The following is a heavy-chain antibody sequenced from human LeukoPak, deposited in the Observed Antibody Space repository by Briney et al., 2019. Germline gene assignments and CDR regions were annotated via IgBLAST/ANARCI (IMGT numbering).Heavy chain of an antibody. CDR3: AKGGARDVWYFAY. CDR1: GCIFSSFG. CDR2: VRFDGGEK. V-gene: IGHV3-30*02. Sequence: GGSLSLSCAASGCIFSSFGIHWVRQTPGKGLEWVAFVRFDGGEKYYADSVKGRFTVSKDNSKNTLYLQINSLRPEDTAVYYCAKGGARDVWYFAYWGLGVLVTVSS. D-gene: IGHD2-8*01. J-gene: IGHJ4*02.